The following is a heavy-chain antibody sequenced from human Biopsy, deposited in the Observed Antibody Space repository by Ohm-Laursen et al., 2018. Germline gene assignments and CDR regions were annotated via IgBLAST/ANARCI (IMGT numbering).Heavy chain of an antibody. CDR3: ARHSFGSGRDF. D-gene: IGHD3-10*01. J-gene: IGHJ4*02. Sequence: SDTLSLTWAVSGGSIISYYWNWIRQPAGKGLEWLGSIYHTGITDYNPSLKRRVTISVETSNNQSSLKLSSLTAADTAVYCCARHSFGSGRDFWGQGTLVTVSS. CDR1: GGSIISYY. V-gene: IGHV4-59*05. CDR2: IYHTGIT.